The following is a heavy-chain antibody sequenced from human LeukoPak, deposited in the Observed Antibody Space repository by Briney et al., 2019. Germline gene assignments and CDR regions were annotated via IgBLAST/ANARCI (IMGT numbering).Heavy chain of an antibody. J-gene: IGHJ5*02. D-gene: IGHD5-24*01. CDR3: ATDHSMANTAWWFDP. CDR2: INPSGTGT. Sequence: GASVKVSCKASGYTFTSYYMHCVRQAPGQGLEWMGVINPSGTGTSYAQKFQGRITMSRDTSTSTVYMELSSLRSEDTAFYYCATDHSMANTAWWFDPWGQGTLVTVSS. V-gene: IGHV1-46*01. CDR1: GYTFTSYY.